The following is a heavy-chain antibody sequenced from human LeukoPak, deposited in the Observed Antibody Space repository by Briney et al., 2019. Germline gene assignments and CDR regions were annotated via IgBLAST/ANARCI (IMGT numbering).Heavy chain of an antibody. Sequence: TGGSLRLACAASGFTVTNNYMSWVRQAPGKGPEWVSVIYSGGSTYYADSVKGRFTISRDNSKNTLSLQMNSLRAEDTAVYYCARRGGWYQFDFWGQGTLVTVSS. CDR2: IYSGGST. J-gene: IGHJ4*02. CDR3: ARRGGWYQFDF. CDR1: GFTVTNNY. D-gene: IGHD6-19*01. V-gene: IGHV3-66*04.